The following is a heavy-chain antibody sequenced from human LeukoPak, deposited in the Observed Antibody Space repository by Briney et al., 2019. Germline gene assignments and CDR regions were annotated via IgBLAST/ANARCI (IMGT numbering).Heavy chain of an antibody. CDR3: ARGGGSPPYYVDV. J-gene: IGHJ6*03. CDR2: IRYDGSNK. V-gene: IGHV3-30*02. CDR1: GFTFSSYG. D-gene: IGHD3-16*01. Sequence: GGSLRLSCAASGFTFSSYGMHWVRQAPGKGLEWVAFIRYDGSNKYYADSVKGRFTISRDNSKNTLYLQMNSLRAEDTAVYYCARGGGSPPYYVDVWGKGTTVTVSS.